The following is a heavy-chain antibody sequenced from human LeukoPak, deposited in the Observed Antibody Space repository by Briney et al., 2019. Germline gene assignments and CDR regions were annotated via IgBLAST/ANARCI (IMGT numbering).Heavy chain of an antibody. Sequence: ASVKVSCKASRYTFTSYAMHWVRQAPGQRLEWMGWTNAGNGNTKYSQKFQGRVTITRDTSASTAYMELSSLRSEDTAVYYCARGYCSSTSCYLGSTYWGQGTLVTVSS. CDR1: RYTFTSYA. V-gene: IGHV1-3*01. CDR3: ARGYCSSTSCYLGSTY. J-gene: IGHJ4*02. CDR2: TNAGNGNT. D-gene: IGHD2-2*01.